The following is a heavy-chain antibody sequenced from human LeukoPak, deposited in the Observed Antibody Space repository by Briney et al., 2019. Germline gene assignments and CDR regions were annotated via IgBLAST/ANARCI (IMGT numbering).Heavy chain of an antibody. J-gene: IGHJ4*02. CDR2: IYHSGST. V-gene: IGHV4-38-2*01. Sequence: SETLSLTCVVSGYSISSGYYWGWIRQPSGKGLEWIGSIYHSGSTYYNPSLKSRVTISVDASKNQFSLNMSSVTAADTAVYYCARVSAAAAFDYWGQGTLVTVSS. CDR1: GYSISSGYY. CDR3: ARVSAAAAFDY. D-gene: IGHD6-13*01.